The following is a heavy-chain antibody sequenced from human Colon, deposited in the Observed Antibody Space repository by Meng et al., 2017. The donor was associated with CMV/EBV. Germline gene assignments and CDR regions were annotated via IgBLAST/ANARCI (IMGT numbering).Heavy chain of an antibody. CDR1: GFTFDDYA. CDR3: AKALTLAVAGPIDY. D-gene: IGHD6-19*01. CDR2: ISWNSGNI. V-gene: IGHV3-9*03. J-gene: IGHJ4*02. Sequence: SLKISCAASGFTFDDYAMHWVRQAPGKGLEWVSGISWNSGNIGYADSVKGRFTISRDNAKNSLYLQMNSLRAEDMALYYCAKALTLAVAGPIDYWGRGTLVTVSS.